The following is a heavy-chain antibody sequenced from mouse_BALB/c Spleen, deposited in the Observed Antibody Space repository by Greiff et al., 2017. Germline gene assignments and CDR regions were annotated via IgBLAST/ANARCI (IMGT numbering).Heavy chain of an antibody. V-gene: IGHV1-82*01. CDR2: IYPGDGDT. Sequence: QVQLQQSGPELVKPGASVKISCKASGYAFSSSWMNWVKQRPGQGLEWIGRIYPGDGDTNYNGKFKGKATLTADKSSSTAYMQLSSLTSEDSAVYYCAYDRYYYAMDYWGQGTSVTVSS. CDR3: AYDRYYYAMDY. D-gene: IGHD2-14*01. J-gene: IGHJ4*01. CDR1: GYAFSSSW.